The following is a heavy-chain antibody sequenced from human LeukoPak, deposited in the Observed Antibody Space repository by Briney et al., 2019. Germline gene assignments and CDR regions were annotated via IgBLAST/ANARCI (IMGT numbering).Heavy chain of an antibody. CDR1: GYTFIDYF. D-gene: IGHD3-22*01. V-gene: IGHV1-2*02. J-gene: IGHJ4*02. CDR3: AVHYASSGQVFDY. Sequence: ASVKVSCKASGYTFIDYFIHWVRQAPGQGLEWMGWINPNSGGTNYAQKFQGRVTMTRDTSISTAYMELSRLTSDDTAVYYCAVHYASSGQVFDYWGQGTLVTVSS. CDR2: INPNSGGT.